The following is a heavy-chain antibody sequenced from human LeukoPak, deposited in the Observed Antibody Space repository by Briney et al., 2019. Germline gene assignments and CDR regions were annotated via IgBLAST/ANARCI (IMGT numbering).Heavy chain of an antibody. CDR2: TSPSGGTI. J-gene: IGHJ3*02. Sequence: GGSLRLSCAASGFTFSDYYMSWIRQAPETGLEWLSYTSPSGGTIYYTDSVKGRFTMSRDNAQNALYLEMNSLRAEDTAVYYCARERKTEWTTGAFDMWGQGTMVIVSS. D-gene: IGHD3-3*01. CDR3: ARERKTEWTTGAFDM. V-gene: IGHV3-11*01. CDR1: GFTFSDYY.